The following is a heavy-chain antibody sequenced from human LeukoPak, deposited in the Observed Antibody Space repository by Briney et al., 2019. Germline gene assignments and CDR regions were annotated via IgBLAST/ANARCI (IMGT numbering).Heavy chain of an antibody. D-gene: IGHD1-26*01. CDR3: ARMGGNLSR. Sequence: GGSLRLSCVASGFTFNTSDMNWVRQAPGKGLDWVSYISRSGTNIYYAESVKGRFTISRDNAKKSLYLQVNSLRVEDTAVYYCARMGGNLSRWGQGTLVTVSS. CDR2: ISRSGTNI. V-gene: IGHV3-48*03. CDR1: GFTFNTSD. J-gene: IGHJ4*02.